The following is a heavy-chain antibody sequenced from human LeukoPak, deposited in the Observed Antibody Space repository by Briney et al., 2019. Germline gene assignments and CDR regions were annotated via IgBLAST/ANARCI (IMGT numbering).Heavy chain of an antibody. J-gene: IGHJ6*02. Sequence: PSETLSLTCAVYGGSFSGYYWSWIRQPPGKGLEWIGEINHSGSTNYNPSLKSRVTISIDTSKNQCSLRLSSVTAADTAVYYCARHGDSSPRRAMDVWGQGTTVTVSS. CDR2: INHSGST. V-gene: IGHV4-34*01. D-gene: IGHD6-13*01. CDR1: GGSFSGYY. CDR3: ARHGDSSPRRAMDV.